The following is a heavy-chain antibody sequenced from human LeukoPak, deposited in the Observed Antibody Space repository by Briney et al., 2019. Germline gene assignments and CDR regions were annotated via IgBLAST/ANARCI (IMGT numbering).Heavy chain of an antibody. Sequence: SSETLSLTCTVSGGSISSYYWSWIRQPPGKGLEWIGYIYYSGSTNYNPSRKSRVTISVDPSKNQFSLKLSSVTAEDTAVYYCARGRRGVGATRPDYWGQGTLVTVSS. CDR2: IYYSGST. V-gene: IGHV4-59*01. CDR3: ARGRRGVGATRPDY. J-gene: IGHJ4*02. D-gene: IGHD1-26*01. CDR1: GGSISSYY.